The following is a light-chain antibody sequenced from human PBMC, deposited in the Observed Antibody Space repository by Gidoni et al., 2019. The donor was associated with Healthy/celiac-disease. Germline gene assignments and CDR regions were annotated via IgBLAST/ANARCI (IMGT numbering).Light chain of an antibody. CDR1: QIISSW. CDR3: QQYNSYPLT. V-gene: IGKV1-5*03. J-gene: IGKJ4*01. Sequence: DIHITHSPSTLSASVVDRVTITCRASQIISSWLAWYQQKPEKAPKLLIYKASSLESGVPSRFSGRGSGTELTLTISSLQPDDFATYYCQQYNSYPLTFGGGTKVEIK. CDR2: KAS.